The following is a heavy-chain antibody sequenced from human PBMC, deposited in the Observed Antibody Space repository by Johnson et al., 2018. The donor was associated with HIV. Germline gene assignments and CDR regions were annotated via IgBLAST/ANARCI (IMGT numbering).Heavy chain of an antibody. CDR3: AKDNLAEAFDS. CDR2: ISYDGSNK. CDR1: GFTFSSYG. J-gene: IGHJ3*02. V-gene: IGHV3-30*19. D-gene: IGHD1-20*01. Sequence: QVQLVESGGGVVQPGRSLRLSCAASGFTFSSYGMHWVRQAPGKGLEWVAVISYDGSNKYYADSVKGRFTISRDNSKNTLYLQMNSLRAEDTAVYYCAKDNLAEAFDSWGQGTMVTVSS.